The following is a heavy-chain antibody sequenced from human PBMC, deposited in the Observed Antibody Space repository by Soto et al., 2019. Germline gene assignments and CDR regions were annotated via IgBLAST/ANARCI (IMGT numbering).Heavy chain of an antibody. D-gene: IGHD3-10*01. Sequence: PGGSLRLSCAAAGFTFSNYGMHWVRQAPGKGLEWVAVISYDGSNKYYADSVKGRFTISRDNPKNTLYLQMNSLRAEDTAVYYCAKARKVENSTSGGMDVWGQGTTVTVSS. CDR2: ISYDGSNK. CDR3: AKARKVENSTSGGMDV. V-gene: IGHV3-30*18. J-gene: IGHJ6*02. CDR1: GFTFSNYG.